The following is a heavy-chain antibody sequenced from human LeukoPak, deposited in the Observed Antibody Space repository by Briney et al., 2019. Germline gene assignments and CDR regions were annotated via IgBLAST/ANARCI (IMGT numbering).Heavy chain of an antibody. CDR2: IYYSGST. D-gene: IGHD4-17*01. CDR1: GGSISSYY. CDR3: ARLAPVPYGPKKYYYYYYMDV. V-gene: IGHV4-39*01. J-gene: IGHJ6*03. Sequence: SETLSLTCTVSGGSISSYYWGWIRQPPGKGLEWIGSIYYSGSTYYNPSLKSRVTISVDTSKNQFSLKLSSVTAADTAVYYCARLAPVPYGPKKYYYYYYMDVWGKGTTVTVSS.